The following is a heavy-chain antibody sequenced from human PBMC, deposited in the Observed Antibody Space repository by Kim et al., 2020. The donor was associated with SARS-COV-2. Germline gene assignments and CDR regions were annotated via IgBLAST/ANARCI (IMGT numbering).Heavy chain of an antibody. CDR2: IYYSGST. V-gene: IGHV4-39*07. J-gene: IGHJ3*02. CDR1: GGSISSSSYY. CDR3: ARDDDYILTGYHGAFDI. D-gene: IGHD3-9*01. Sequence: SETLSLTCTVSGGSISSSSYYWGWIRQPPGKGLEWIGSIYYSGSTYYNPSLKSRVTISVDTSKNQFSLKLSSVTAADTAVYYCARDDDYILTGYHGAFDIWGQGTMVTVSS.